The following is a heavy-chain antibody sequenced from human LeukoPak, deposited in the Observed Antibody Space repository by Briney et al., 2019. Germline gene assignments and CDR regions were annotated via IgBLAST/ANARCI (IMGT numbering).Heavy chain of an antibody. D-gene: IGHD1-14*01. CDR2: IWPDGSKK. CDR3: AKISSSAEPNFDY. J-gene: IGHJ4*02. CDR1: GFTFRTYA. Sequence: PGGSLRLSCAASGFTFRTYAMHLVRQAPGKGLEWVAFIWPDGSKKFYADSVKGRFTISRDNSNHTLYLQMNSLRPEDTALYFCAKISSSAEPNFDYWGQGILLTVSS. V-gene: IGHV3-33*03.